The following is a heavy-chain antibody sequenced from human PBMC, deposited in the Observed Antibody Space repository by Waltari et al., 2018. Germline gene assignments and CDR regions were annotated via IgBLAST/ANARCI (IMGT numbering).Heavy chain of an antibody. CDR2: IYSGGST. V-gene: IGHV3-53*01. Sequence: EVQLVESGGDLIQPGGSLDLSVDASGFPFVNNFMGWVRQAPGKGLEWVSVIYSGGSTNYIDSVRGRFTISRDSSKNTLYLQMNSLRAEDTAVYYCAKVDNVGLNNYWGQGTLVTVSS. D-gene: IGHD1-1*01. CDR1: GFPFVNNF. J-gene: IGHJ4*02. CDR3: AKVDNVGLNNY.